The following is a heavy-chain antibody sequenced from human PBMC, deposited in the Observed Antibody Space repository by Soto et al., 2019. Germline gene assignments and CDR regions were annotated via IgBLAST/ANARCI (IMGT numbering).Heavy chain of an antibody. J-gene: IGHJ4*02. Sequence: QVQLQESGPGLVKPSQTLSLTCTVSGGSISSGGYYWSWIRQHPGKGLEWIGYIYYSGSTYYNPSLKSRVTISVDTSKNQFSLKLSSVTAADTAVYYCARGSHEQQLAYYFDYWGQGTLVTVSS. CDR3: ARGSHEQQLAYYFDY. D-gene: IGHD6-13*01. CDR1: GGSISSGGYY. V-gene: IGHV4-31*03. CDR2: IYYSGST.